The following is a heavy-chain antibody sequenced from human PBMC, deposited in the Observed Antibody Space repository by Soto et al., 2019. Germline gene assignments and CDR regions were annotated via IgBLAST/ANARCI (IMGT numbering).Heavy chain of an antibody. CDR3: ARGSGLPDY. D-gene: IGHD3-3*01. J-gene: IGHJ4*02. V-gene: IGHV3-21*01. Sequence: GGSLRLSCAASGFIFRSYSMNWVRQAPGKGLEWVSSISTSTSYIYQADSLKGRFTISRDNAKNSLYLQMNSLRPDDTAVYYCARGSGLPDYWGQGALVTVSS. CDR1: GFIFRSYS. CDR2: ISTSTSYI.